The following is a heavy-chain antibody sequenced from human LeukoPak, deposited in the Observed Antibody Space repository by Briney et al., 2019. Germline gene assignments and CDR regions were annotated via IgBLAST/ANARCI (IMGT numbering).Heavy chain of an antibody. D-gene: IGHD2-2*01. V-gene: IGHV1-69*01. CDR3: ANHCSSTSCSTNY. CDR1: GFTFSSYA. Sequence: GGSLRLSCAASGFTFSSYAISWVRQAPGQGLEWMGGIIPIFGTANYAQEFQGRVTITADESTSTAYMELSSLRSEDTAVYYCANHCSSTSCSTNYWGQGTLVTVSS. CDR2: IIPIFGTA. J-gene: IGHJ4*02.